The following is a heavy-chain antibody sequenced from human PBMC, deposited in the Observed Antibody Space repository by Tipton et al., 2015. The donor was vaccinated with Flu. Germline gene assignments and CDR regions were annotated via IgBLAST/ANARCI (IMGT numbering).Heavy chain of an antibody. D-gene: IGHD3-16*01. V-gene: IGHV4-4*07. J-gene: IGHJ3*02. CDR2: IYTSGST. CDR1: GGSISSYY. Sequence: TLSLTCTVSGGSISSYYWSWIRQPAGKGLEWIGRIYTSGSTNYNPSLKSRVTMPVDTSKNQFSLKLSSVTAADTAVYYCARVTYDSDAFDIWGQGTMVAVSS. CDR3: ARVTYDSDAFDI.